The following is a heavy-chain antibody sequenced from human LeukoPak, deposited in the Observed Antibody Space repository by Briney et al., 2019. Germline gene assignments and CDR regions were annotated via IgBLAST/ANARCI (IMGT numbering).Heavy chain of an antibody. CDR2: INHSGGT. J-gene: IGHJ4*02. D-gene: IGHD6-13*01. V-gene: IGHV4-34*01. CDR1: GGSFSGYY. CDR3: ARGRSSSWYGGVYFDY. Sequence: SETLSLTCAVYGGSFSGYYWSWIRQPPGKGLEWIGEINHSGGTNYNPSLKSRVTISVDTSKNQFSLKLSSVTAADTAVYYCARGRSSSWYGGVYFDYWGQGTLVAVSS.